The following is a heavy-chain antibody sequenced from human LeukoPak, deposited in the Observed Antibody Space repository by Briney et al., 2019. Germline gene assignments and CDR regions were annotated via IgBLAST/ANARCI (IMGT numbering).Heavy chain of an antibody. CDR2: IYHSGNT. CDR1: GYSISSGYY. CDR3: ARDSGTTGEVKFDP. D-gene: IGHD3-10*01. V-gene: IGHV4-38-2*02. Sequence: SETLSLTCTVSGYSISSGYYWGWIRQPPGKGLEWIGHIYHSGNTYYNPSLKSRVTLSVDTSKNQFSLKLSSVTAADTAVYYCARDSGTTGEVKFDPWGQGTLVTVSS. J-gene: IGHJ5*02.